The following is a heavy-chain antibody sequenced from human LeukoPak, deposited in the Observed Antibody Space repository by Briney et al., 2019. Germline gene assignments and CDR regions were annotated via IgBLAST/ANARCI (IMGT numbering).Heavy chain of an antibody. D-gene: IGHD3-22*01. V-gene: IGHV1-2*02. CDR1: GYTFTGYY. CDR3: ARADYYYDSSGYYYGY. CDR2: INPNSGGT. Sequence: ASVKVSCKASGYTFTGYYMHWVRQAPGQGLGWMGWINPNSGGTNYAQKFQGRVTMTRDTSISTAYMELSRLRSDDTAVYYCARADYYYDSSGYYYGYWGQGTLVTVSS. J-gene: IGHJ4*02.